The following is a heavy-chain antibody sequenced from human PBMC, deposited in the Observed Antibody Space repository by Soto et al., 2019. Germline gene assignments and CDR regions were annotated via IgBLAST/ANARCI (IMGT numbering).Heavy chain of an antibody. V-gene: IGHV3-74*01. D-gene: IGHD3-10*01. CDR3: ARGAMGNYYNDY. CDR2: IKGDGIST. J-gene: IGHJ4*02. CDR1: GFTFSSYW. Sequence: EVQLVESGEGLVQSGGSLRLSCAASGFTFSSYWMHWVRQAPGKGLVWVSRIKGDGISTNYADSVKGRFTISRDNAKDTVFLQMNGLSADDTAVYYCARGAMGNYYNDYWGQGTLVTVSS.